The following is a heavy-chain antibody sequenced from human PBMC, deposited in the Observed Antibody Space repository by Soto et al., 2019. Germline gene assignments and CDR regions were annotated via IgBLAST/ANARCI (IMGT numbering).Heavy chain of an antibody. CDR1: GGSISSYY. J-gene: IGHJ4*02. D-gene: IGHD3-10*01. V-gene: IGHV4-59*01. CDR2: IYYSGST. CDR3: ARAPRGNYGYPSYFDY. Sequence: SXXTLSLTCTISGGSISSYYRGWIPQPPGKGLEWIGYIYYSGSTNYNPSLKSRVTISVDTSKNQFSLKLSSVTAADTAVYYCARAPRGNYGYPSYFDYWGQGTLVTVSS.